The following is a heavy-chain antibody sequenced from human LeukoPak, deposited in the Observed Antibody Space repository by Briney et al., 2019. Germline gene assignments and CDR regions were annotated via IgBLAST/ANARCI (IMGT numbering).Heavy chain of an antibody. Sequence: SETLSLTCTVSGGSISSSSYYWGWIRQPPGKGLEWIGSIYYSGSTYYNPSLKSRVTISVDTSKNQFSLKLSSVTAADTAVYYCAREGGYGDPRAHAFDIWGQGTMVTVSS. CDR2: IYYSGST. CDR3: AREGGYGDPRAHAFDI. D-gene: IGHD4-17*01. J-gene: IGHJ3*02. CDR1: GGSISSSSYY. V-gene: IGHV4-39*07.